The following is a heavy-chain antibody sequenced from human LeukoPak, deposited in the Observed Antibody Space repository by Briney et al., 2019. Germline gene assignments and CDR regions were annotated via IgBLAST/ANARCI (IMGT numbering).Heavy chain of an antibody. D-gene: IGHD2-15*01. CDR1: GGTFSSYA. V-gene: IGHV1-69*06. CDR3: ARALYEFCSGGSCYSYYFDY. CDR2: IIPIFGTA. Sequence: SVKVSCKASGGTFSSYAISWVRQAPGQGLEWMGGIIPIFGTANYAQKFQGRVTITADKSTSTAYMELSSLRSEDTAVYYCARALYEFCSGGSCYSYYFDYWGQGTLVTVSS. J-gene: IGHJ4*02.